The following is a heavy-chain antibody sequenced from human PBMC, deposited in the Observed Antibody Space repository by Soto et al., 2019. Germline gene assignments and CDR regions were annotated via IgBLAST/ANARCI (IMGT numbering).Heavy chain of an antibody. CDR2: ISAYNGNT. CDR1: GYTFTSYG. CDR3: ARRWPLSGWYSKRSLGAFDI. Sequence: QVQLVQSGAEVKKPGASVKVSCKASGYTFTSYGISWARQAPGQGLEWMGWISAYNGNTNYAQKLQGRVTMTTDTSTSTAYMELRSLRSDDTAVYYCARRWPLSGWYSKRSLGAFDIWGQGTMVTVSS. V-gene: IGHV1-18*01. D-gene: IGHD6-19*01. J-gene: IGHJ3*02.